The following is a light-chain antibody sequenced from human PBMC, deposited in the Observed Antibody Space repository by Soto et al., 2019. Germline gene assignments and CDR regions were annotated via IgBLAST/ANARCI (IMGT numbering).Light chain of an antibody. Sequence: DSQMTQSPSSLYASVGDRVTITCRASQGIRNDVGWYQQKPGKAPKRXXYSSSNLQSGVPSRFSGSGSGTEFTLTISSLQSEEFAVYYCQQYNNWPPITFGQGTRLEI. V-gene: IGKV1-17*01. J-gene: IGKJ5*01. CDR2: SSS. CDR3: QQYNNWPPIT. CDR1: QGIRND.